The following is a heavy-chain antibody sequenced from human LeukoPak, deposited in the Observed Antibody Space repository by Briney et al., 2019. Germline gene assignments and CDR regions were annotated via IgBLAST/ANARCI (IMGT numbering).Heavy chain of an antibody. CDR1: GFTFSNYG. V-gene: IGHV3-33*08. D-gene: IGHD3-10*01. CDR3: ARYGSGKNFDY. J-gene: IGHJ4*02. CDR2: IWYDGSQK. Sequence: GGSLRLSCEPSGFTFSNYGIHWVRQAPDKGLEWVAVIWYDGSQKYYADSVKGRFTISRDNSKNTLFLQMNSLRAEDTAVYYCARYGSGKNFDYWGQGTLVTVSS.